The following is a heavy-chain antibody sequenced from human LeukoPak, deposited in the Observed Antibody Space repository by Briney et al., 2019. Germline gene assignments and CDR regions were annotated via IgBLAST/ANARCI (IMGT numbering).Heavy chain of an antibody. CDR2: INPNSGGT. D-gene: IGHD5-18*01. J-gene: IGHJ6*03. V-gene: IGHV1-2*02. CDR1: GYTFTGYY. CDR3: ARGVGNVDTAMISLGGYYYYMDV. Sequence: ASVKVSCKASGYTFTGYYMHWVRQAPGQGLEWMGWINPNSGGTNYAQKFQGRVTMTRDTSISSAYMELSRLRSDDTAVYYCARGVGNVDTAMISLGGYYYYMDVWGKGTTVTVSS.